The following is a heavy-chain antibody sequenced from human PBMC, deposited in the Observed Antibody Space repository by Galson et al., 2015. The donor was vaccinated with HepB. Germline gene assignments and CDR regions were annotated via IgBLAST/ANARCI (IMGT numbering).Heavy chain of an antibody. V-gene: IGHV3-74*01. J-gene: IGHJ4*02. CDR2: INSDGSYI. CDR1: GFTFSSYW. Sequence: SLRLSCAASGFTFSSYWMHWVRQVPGKGLLWVSRINSDGSYITYADSVKGRFTISRDNAKNTLYLQMNSPRAEDTALYHCARTRGAAAGIFDNWGQGSLVTVSS. D-gene: IGHD6-13*01. CDR3: ARTRGAAAGIFDN.